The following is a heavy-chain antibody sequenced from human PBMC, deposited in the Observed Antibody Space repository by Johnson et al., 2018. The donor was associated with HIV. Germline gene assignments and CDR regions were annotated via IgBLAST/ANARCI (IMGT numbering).Heavy chain of an antibody. Sequence: VQLVESGGGLVQPGGSLRLSCAASGFTFDDYGMSWVRQAPGKGLEWVSGINWNGGSTGYADSVKGRFTISRDNAKKSLYLQMNSLRAEDTALYYCATHYYDSINAFDIWGQGTMVTVSS. CDR3: ATHYYDSINAFDI. D-gene: IGHD3-22*01. CDR2: INWNGGST. V-gene: IGHV3-20*04. CDR1: GFTFDDYG. J-gene: IGHJ3*02.